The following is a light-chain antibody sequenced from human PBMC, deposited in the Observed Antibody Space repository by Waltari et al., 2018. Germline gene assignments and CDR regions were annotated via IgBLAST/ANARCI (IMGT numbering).Light chain of an antibody. J-gene: IGKJ2*01. CDR3: QQYYSAPFN. Sequence: DIQMTQSPSSLSASVGDRVTITCRASQRISNFLNWYQQKPGQPPKLLIYWASTRESGVPDRFSGSGSETDFTLTISSLQAEDVAVYYCQQYYSAPFNFGQGTKLEIK. CDR2: WAS. CDR1: QRISNF. V-gene: IGKV4-1*01.